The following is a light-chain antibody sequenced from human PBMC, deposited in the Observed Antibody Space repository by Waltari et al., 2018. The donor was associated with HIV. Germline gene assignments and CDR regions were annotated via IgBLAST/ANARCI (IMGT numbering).Light chain of an antibody. V-gene: IGLV1-51*01. CDR2: DHV. CDR3: GTWDTSLGAGV. J-gene: IGLJ3*02. CDR1: SSKFGNDF. Sequence: QSVLTQPPSVSAAPGQKVTISCSGSSSKFGNDFVSWYQHLPGAAPKLLIYDHVKRPSGISDRFSGSKSGTSATLGITGLQTGDEADDYCGTWDTSLGAGVFGGGTKLTVL.